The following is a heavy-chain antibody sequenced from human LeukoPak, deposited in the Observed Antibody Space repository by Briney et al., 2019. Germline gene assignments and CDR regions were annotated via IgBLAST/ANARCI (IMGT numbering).Heavy chain of an antibody. CDR3: AKDFRTSFPAATFFDS. D-gene: IGHD2-15*01. CDR2: ITGSGGDT. Sequence: GGPLRLSCAASGFTFSSYWMSWVRQAPGKGLEWVSSITGSGGDTYYPDSVKGRFTISRDNSQNTLYLQMTSLRAEDTAVYYCAKDFRTSFPAATFFDSWGQGTRVTVSS. CDR1: GFTFSSYW. J-gene: IGHJ4*02. V-gene: IGHV3-23*01.